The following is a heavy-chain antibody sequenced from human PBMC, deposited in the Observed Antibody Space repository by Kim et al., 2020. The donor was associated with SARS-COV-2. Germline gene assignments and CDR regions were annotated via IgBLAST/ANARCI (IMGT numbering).Heavy chain of an antibody. V-gene: IGHV4-34*01. J-gene: IGHJ5*02. CDR3: ARGYRYYDGSGSYRWFDP. D-gene: IGHD3-10*01. Sequence: SRVTHSVDTSKNQFSLKLSSVTAADTAVYYCARGYRYYDGSGSYRWFDPWGQGTLVTVSS.